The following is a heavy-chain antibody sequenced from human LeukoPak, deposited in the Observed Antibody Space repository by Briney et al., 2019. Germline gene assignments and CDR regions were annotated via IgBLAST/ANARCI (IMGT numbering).Heavy chain of an antibody. J-gene: IGHJ5*02. V-gene: IGHV3-7*01. D-gene: IGHD6-19*01. CDR3: ARVWLVYWFDP. CDR1: GFTFSSYW. Sequence: PGGSLRLSCAASGFTFSSYWMSWVRQAPGKGLEWVANIKQDGSEKYYVDSVEGRFTISRDNAKNSLYLQMNSLRAEDTAVYYCARVWLVYWFDPWGQGTLATVSS. CDR2: IKQDGSEK.